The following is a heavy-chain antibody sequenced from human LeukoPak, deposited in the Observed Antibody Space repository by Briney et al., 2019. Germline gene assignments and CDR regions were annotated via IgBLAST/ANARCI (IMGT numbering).Heavy chain of an antibody. CDR3: ASQLWWGYYFDY. D-gene: IGHD2-21*01. Sequence: GGSLRLSCAASGFTFSSYEMNWVRQAPGKGLEWVSYISNSGSTIYYADSVKGRFTISRDNAKNSLYLQMNSLRAEDTAVYYCASQLWWGYYFDYWGQGTLVTVSS. V-gene: IGHV3-48*03. J-gene: IGHJ4*02. CDR2: ISNSGSTI. CDR1: GFTFSSYE.